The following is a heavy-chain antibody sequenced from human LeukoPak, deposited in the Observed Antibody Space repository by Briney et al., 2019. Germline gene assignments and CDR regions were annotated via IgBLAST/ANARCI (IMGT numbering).Heavy chain of an antibody. D-gene: IGHD3-3*01. Sequence: GGSLRLSCAASGFTFSSYSMNWVRQAPGKGLEWVSSISSSSSYIYYADSVKGRFTISRDNAKNSLYLQMNSLRAEDTAVYYCARDQIFGVVIIEGYYFDYWGQGTLVTVSS. CDR1: GFTFSSYS. CDR3: ARDQIFGVVIIEGYYFDY. V-gene: IGHV3-21*01. J-gene: IGHJ4*02. CDR2: ISSSSSYI.